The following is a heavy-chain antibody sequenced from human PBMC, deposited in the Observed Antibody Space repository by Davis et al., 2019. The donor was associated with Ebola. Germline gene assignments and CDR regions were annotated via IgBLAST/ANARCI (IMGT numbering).Heavy chain of an antibody. CDR3: AKDAYYFDY. CDR1: GFTFSSYW. Sequence: GESLKISCAASGFTFSSYWMSWVRQAPGKGLEWVANIKQDGSEKYYVDSVKGRFTISRDNAKNSLYLQMNSLRAEDTAVYYCAKDAYYFDYWGQGTLVTVSS. V-gene: IGHV3-7*01. J-gene: IGHJ4*02. CDR2: IKQDGSEK.